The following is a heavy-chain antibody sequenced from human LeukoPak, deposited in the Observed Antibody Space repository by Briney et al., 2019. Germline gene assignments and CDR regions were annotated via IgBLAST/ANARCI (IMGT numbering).Heavy chain of an antibody. Sequence: SETLSLTCTVSGGSISSSSYYWGWIRQPPGKGLEWIGSIYYSGSTYYNPSLKSRVTISVDTSKNQFSLKLSSVTAADTAVYYCAGYCSGGSCHGDYWGQGTLVTVSS. J-gene: IGHJ4*02. V-gene: IGHV4-39*07. CDR3: AGYCSGGSCHGDY. D-gene: IGHD2-15*01. CDR2: IYYSGST. CDR1: GGSISSSSYY.